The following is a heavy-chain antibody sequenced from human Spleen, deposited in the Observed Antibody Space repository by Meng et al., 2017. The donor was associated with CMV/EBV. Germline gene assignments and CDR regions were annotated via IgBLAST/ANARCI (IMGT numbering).Heavy chain of an antibody. J-gene: IGHJ4*02. CDR3: AHSPYFYDSRSFDY. CDR1: GFSLSSSGMG. V-gene: IGHV2-5*02. CDR2: IYWDGDK. Sequence: GFSLSSSGMGVGWIRQPPGKALEWLAFIYWDGDKRYSPSLKSRLTITKDPSKNQVVLTMTNMDPVDTATYYCAHSPYFYDSRSFDYWGQGTLVTVSS. D-gene: IGHD3-22*01.